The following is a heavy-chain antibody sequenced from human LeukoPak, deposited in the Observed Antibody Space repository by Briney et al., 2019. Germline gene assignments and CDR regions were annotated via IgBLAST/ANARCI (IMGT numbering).Heavy chain of an antibody. V-gene: IGHV4-38-2*02. Sequence: SETLSLTCTVSGYSISSGYYWGWIRQPPGQGLEWIGSIYHRGSTYYNPSLQSRVTILVDTSKNQFSLKLNSVTAADTAVYFCARFTSGIYDYWGQGTLVTVSS. D-gene: IGHD1-26*01. CDR3: ARFTSGIYDY. CDR2: IYHRGST. J-gene: IGHJ4*02. CDR1: GYSISSGYY.